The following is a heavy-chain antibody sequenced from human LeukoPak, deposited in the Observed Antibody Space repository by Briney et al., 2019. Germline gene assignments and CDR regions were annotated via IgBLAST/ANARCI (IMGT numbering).Heavy chain of an antibody. D-gene: IGHD2-2*01. Sequence: SVKVSCKASGCTFSSYAISWVRQAPGQGLEWMGRIIPILGIANYAQKFQGRVTITADKSTSTAYMELSSLRSEDTAVYYCARGGQYQLLFGLDYWGQGTLVAVSS. J-gene: IGHJ4*02. CDR2: IIPILGIA. CDR1: GCTFSSYA. CDR3: ARGGQYQLLFGLDY. V-gene: IGHV1-69*04.